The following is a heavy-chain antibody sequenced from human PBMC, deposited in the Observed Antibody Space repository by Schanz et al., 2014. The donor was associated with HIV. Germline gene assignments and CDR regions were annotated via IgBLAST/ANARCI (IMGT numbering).Heavy chain of an antibody. CDR2: ISGNGHYI. D-gene: IGHD6-6*01. CDR3: ARDLQGLARQGGMDV. CDR1: GLAFSVYT. V-gene: IGHV3-21*06. J-gene: IGHJ6*02. Sequence: EVQLVESGGGLVKPGGSLRLSCAASGLAFSVYTMNWVRQTPGKGLEWVSSISGNGHYIYFANSLRGRFAISRDNARSSVFLEMNDLRADDTGVYYCARDLQGLARQGGMDVWGQGTTVTVSS.